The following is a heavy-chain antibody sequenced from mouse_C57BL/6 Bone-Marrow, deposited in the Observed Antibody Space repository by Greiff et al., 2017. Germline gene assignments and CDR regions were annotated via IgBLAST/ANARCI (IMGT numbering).Heavy chain of an antibody. CDR2: IHPNSGST. CDR3: ARSGRNYFDY. V-gene: IGHV1-64*01. J-gene: IGHJ2*01. D-gene: IGHD3-2*02. Sequence: QVQLQQPGAELVKPGASVKLSCKASGYTFTSYWMHWVKQRPGQGLEWIGMIHPNSGSTNYNAKFKSKATLTVDKSSSTAYMQLSSLTSEDSAVYYCARSGRNYFDYWGQGTTRTVSS. CDR1: GYTFTSYW.